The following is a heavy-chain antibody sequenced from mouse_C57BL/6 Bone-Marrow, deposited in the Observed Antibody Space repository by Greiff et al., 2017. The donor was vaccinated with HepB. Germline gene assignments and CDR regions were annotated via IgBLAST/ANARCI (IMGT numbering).Heavy chain of an antibody. D-gene: IGHD2-1*01. CDR1: GFNIKDDY. Sequence: EVKVVESGAELVRPGASVKLSCTASGFNIKDDYMHWVKQRPEQGLEWIGWIDPENGDTEYASKFQGKATITADTSSNTAYLQLSSLTSEDTAVYYCTYVYYGNYVPWYFDVWGTGTTVTVSS. CDR2: IDPENGDT. J-gene: IGHJ1*03. CDR3: TYVYYGNYVPWYFDV. V-gene: IGHV14-4*01.